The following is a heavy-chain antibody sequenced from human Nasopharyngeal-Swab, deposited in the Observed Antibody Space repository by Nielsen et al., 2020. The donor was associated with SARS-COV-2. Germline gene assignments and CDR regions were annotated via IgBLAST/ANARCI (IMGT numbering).Heavy chain of an antibody. CDR3: AKGSGSGYYWYFDY. J-gene: IGHJ4*02. CDR1: GFTFSSYG. D-gene: IGHD3-3*01. CDR2: ISYDGSNK. Sequence: GESLKISCAASGFTFSSYGMHWVRQAPGKGLEWVAVISYDGSNKYYADSVKGRFTISRDNSKNTLYLQMNSLRAGDTAVYYCAKGSGSGYYWYFDYWGQGTLVTVSS. V-gene: IGHV3-30*18.